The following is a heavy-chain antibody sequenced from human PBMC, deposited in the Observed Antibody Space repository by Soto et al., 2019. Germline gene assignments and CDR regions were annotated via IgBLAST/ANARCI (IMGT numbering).Heavy chain of an antibody. J-gene: IGHJ3*02. D-gene: IGHD3-16*01. Sequence: EVRLLESGGGLVQPGGSLRLSCVASGFTFSTYAMSWVRQAPRKGLEWVSVVTGRSSSTYYADSAEGLFTISRDTARNTLFLQMDSLGAEDTAVYYCAKHLPSKKNPRRWADAFHIWGQGTILTVSS. V-gene: IGHV3-23*01. CDR1: GFTFSTYA. CDR2: VTGRSSST. CDR3: AKHLPSKKNPRRWADAFHI.